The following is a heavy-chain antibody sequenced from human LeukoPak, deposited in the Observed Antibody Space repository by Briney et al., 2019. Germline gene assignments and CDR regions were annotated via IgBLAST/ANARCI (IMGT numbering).Heavy chain of an antibody. V-gene: IGHV4-38-2*02. CDR3: ARGDCSGSICYSPMDV. Sequence: SETLSLTCNVSGDSISSDYWSWIRQPPGKGLEWIGSIYRSGSTNYNPSLKSRVTISVDTSKNQFSLKVSSVTAADTAVYYCARGDCSGSICYSPMDVWGTGTTVTVSS. CDR1: GDSISSDY. CDR2: IYRSGST. D-gene: IGHD2-21*01. J-gene: IGHJ6*03.